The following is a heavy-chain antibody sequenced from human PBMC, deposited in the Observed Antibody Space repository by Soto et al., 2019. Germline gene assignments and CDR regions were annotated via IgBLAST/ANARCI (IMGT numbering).Heavy chain of an antibody. Sequence: GGSLRLSCAASGFTFSSYAMHWVRQAPGKGLEWMALISYDGSNKYYADSVKGRFTISRDNSKNTLYLQMNSLRDGDTAVYHCAREVEGLDVWGQGTTVTVSS. J-gene: IGHJ6*02. CDR1: GFTFSSYA. CDR2: ISYDGSNK. V-gene: IGHV3-30-3*01. CDR3: AREVEGLDV.